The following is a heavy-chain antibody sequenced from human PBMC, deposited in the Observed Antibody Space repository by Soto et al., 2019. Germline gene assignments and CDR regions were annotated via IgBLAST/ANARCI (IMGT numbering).Heavy chain of an antibody. CDR3: AKELASGYDFWSGYSAEYNWFDP. D-gene: IGHD3-3*01. V-gene: IGHV3-30-3*01. Sequence: QVQLVESGGGVVQPGRSLRLSCAASGFTFSSYAMHWVRQAPGKGLEWVAVISYDGSNKYYADSVKGRFTISRDNSKNTLYLQMNSLRAEDTAVYYCAKELASGYDFWSGYSAEYNWFDPWGQGTLVTVSS. CDR2: ISYDGSNK. J-gene: IGHJ5*02. CDR1: GFTFSSYA.